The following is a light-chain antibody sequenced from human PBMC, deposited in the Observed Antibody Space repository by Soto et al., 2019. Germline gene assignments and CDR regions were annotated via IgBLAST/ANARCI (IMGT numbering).Light chain of an antibody. CDR1: SSDVGGYNY. CDR2: DVS. CDR3: SSYTSSSTLV. J-gene: IGLJ2*01. Sequence: QSALTQPASVSGSPGQSITISCTGTSSDVGGYNYVSWYQQHPGKAPKLIIYDVSHRPSGVSNRFSGSKSGNTASLTVSGLQAGDEADYYCSSYTSSSTLVFGGGTKLTVL. V-gene: IGLV2-14*01.